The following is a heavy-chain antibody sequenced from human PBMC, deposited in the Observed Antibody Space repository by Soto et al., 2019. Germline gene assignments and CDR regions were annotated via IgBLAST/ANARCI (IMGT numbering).Heavy chain of an antibody. CDR2: IYYSGST. Sequence: SETLSLTYTVSGGSISSSSYYWGLIRQPPGKWLEWIGSIYYSGSTYYNPSLKSRVTISVDTSKNQFSLKLSSVTAADTAVYYCARQLRRLSAVGGYYYYGMDVWGQGTTVTVSS. CDR1: GGSISSSSYY. V-gene: IGHV4-39*01. D-gene: IGHD6-19*01. J-gene: IGHJ6*02. CDR3: ARQLRRLSAVGGYYYYGMDV.